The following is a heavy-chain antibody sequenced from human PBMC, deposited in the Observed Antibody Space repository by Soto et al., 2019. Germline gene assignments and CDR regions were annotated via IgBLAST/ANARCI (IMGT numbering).Heavy chain of an antibody. CDR2: IYWNDDK. Sequence: QITLKESGPTLVKPTQTLTLTCTFSGFALSTSGVGVGWIRQSPGKALEWVALIYWNDDKRYSPSLKSRLTITRYTSKNQVVLTMTNMDPVDTATYYCAHTLSSADYVSWYFDLWGRCTLVTVSS. CDR1: GFALSTSGVG. CDR3: AHTLSSADYVSWYFDL. V-gene: IGHV2-5*01. J-gene: IGHJ2*01. D-gene: IGHD3-16*01.